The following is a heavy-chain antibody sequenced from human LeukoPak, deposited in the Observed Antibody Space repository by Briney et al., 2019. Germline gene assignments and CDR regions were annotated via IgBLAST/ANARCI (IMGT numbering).Heavy chain of an antibody. CDR1: GFTFSSYW. Sequence: PGGSLRLSCAACGFTFSSYWMQWVRQAPGKGLVWVSSINSDGSSASYADSVKGRFTISRDNSKSTLYLQMNSLKVEDTAVYYCARDRYYDSSGYYYKAHDAFDIWGQGTMVTVSS. CDR2: INSDGSSA. CDR3: ARDRYYDSSGYYYKAHDAFDI. D-gene: IGHD3-22*01. V-gene: IGHV3-74*01. J-gene: IGHJ3*02.